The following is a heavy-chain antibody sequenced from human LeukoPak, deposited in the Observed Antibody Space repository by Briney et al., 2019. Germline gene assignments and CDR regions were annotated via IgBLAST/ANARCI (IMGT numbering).Heavy chain of an antibody. Sequence: EASVKVSCKASGYTFTSYGISWVRQAPGQGLEWMGWISAYNSNTNYAQKLQGRVTMTTDTSTSTAYMELRSLRSDDTAVYYCARRFTTMIVVGHDAFDIWGQGTMVTVSS. D-gene: IGHD3-22*01. CDR3: ARRFTTMIVVGHDAFDI. CDR2: ISAYNSNT. CDR1: GYTFTSYG. J-gene: IGHJ3*02. V-gene: IGHV1-18*01.